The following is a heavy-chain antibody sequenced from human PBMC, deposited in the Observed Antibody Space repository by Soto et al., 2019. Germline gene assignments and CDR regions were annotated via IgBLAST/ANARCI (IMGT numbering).Heavy chain of an antibody. J-gene: IGHJ4*02. V-gene: IGHV1-18*01. CDR2: ISAYNGNT. Sequence: ALVKVSCKASGYTFTSYGISWVRQAPGQGLEWMGWISAYNGNTNYAQKLQGRVTMTTDTSTSTAFMELRSLRSDDTAVYYCARAQGYCSGGSCYSGSFWGQGTLVTVSS. CDR3: ARAQGYCSGGSCYSGSF. CDR1: GYTFTSYG. D-gene: IGHD2-15*01.